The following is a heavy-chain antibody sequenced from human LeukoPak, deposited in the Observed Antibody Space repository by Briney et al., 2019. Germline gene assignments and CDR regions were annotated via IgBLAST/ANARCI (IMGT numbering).Heavy chain of an antibody. CDR2: INHSGST. CDR3: ARGGGLGYCSSTSCHPFGY. Sequence: SETLSLTCAVYGESFSGYYWSWVRQPPGKGLEWIGEINHSGSTNYNPSLKSRVTISVDTSKNQFSLKLSSVTAADTAVYYCARGGGLGYCSSTSCHPFGYWGQGTLVTVSS. J-gene: IGHJ4*02. V-gene: IGHV4-34*01. D-gene: IGHD2-2*01. CDR1: GESFSGYY.